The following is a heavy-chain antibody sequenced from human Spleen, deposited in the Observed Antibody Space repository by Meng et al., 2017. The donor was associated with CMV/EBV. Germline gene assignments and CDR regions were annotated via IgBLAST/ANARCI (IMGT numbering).Heavy chain of an antibody. CDR1: GYGFSGYY. CDR3: ARGVDYEVPDANDY. V-gene: IGHV1-2*02. J-gene: IGHJ4*02. Sequence: ASVKVSCKASGYGFSGYYMHWVRQAPGQGPEWMGWINPHAGGTNYAKNFHGRVTMTSDTSISTAYMELRSLRSDDTAVYFCARGVDYEVPDANDYWGQGTLVTVSS. CDR2: INPHAGGT. D-gene: IGHD2-2*01.